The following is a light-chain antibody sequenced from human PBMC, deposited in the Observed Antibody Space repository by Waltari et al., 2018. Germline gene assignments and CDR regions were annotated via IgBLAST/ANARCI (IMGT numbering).Light chain of an antibody. CDR2: GAS. V-gene: IGKV3-20*01. J-gene: IGKJ4*01. CDR3: QQYGSSPT. CDR1: QSVSSSN. Sequence: EIVLTQSPGTLSLSPGERATLSCRPSQSVSSSNLAWYHQRPGQAPRLLIYGASSRATGIPDRFSGSGSGTDFTLTISRLEPEDFAGYYCQQYGSSPTFGGGTKVEIK.